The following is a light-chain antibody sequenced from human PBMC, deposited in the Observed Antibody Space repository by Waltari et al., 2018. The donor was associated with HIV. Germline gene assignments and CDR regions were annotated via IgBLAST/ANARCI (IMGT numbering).Light chain of an antibody. CDR2: EVN. CDR3: SSFSSGNSLEV. Sequence: HSALPQPASVSGSPGQTVTISCSGTSSDVGGFNYVSWYQQHPGKAPKLMIYEVNNRPSRISSRFSGSKSGNTAYLTISGLQAEDEADYYCSSFSSGNSLEVFGTGTKVTFL. CDR1: SSDVGGFNY. J-gene: IGLJ1*01. V-gene: IGLV2-14*01.